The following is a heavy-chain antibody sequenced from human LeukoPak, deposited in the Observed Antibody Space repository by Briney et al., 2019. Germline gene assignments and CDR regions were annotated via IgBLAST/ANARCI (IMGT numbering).Heavy chain of an antibody. CDR1: GFTFSSYE. J-gene: IGHJ4*02. V-gene: IGHV3-48*03. Sequence: GGSLRLSCAASGFTFSSYEMNWVRQAPGKGLEWVSYISSSGSTIYYADSVKGRFTISRDNSKNTLYLQMNSLRAEDTAVYYCAKVPAEGFLEWSPRHYFDYWGQGTLVTVSS. D-gene: IGHD3-3*01. CDR2: ISSSGSTI. CDR3: AKVPAEGFLEWSPRHYFDY.